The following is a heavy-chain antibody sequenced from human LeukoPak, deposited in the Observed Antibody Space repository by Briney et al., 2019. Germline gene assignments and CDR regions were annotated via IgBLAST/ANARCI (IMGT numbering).Heavy chain of an antibody. V-gene: IGHV3-23*01. CDR3: AKDRVVATIPLYYFDY. J-gene: IGHJ4*02. CDR1: GFTFSSYA. CDR2: ISGSGGSA. D-gene: IGHD5-12*01. Sequence: PGGSLRLSCAASGFTFSSYAMSWVRQAPGKGLQWVSAISGSGGSAYYADSVKGRFTISRDNSKNTLYLQMNSLRAEDTAVYHCAKDRVVATIPLYYFDYWGQGTLVTVSS.